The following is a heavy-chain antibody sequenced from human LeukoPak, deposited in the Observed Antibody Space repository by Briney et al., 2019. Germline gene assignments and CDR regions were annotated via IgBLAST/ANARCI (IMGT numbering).Heavy chain of an antibody. CDR1: GFTFSRYW. V-gene: IGHV3-21*03. CDR2: ISSSSSYI. J-gene: IGHJ4*02. CDR3: ARDPQPYGDYDTYYFDY. D-gene: IGHD4-17*01. Sequence: PGGSLRLSCAASGFTFSRYWMSWVRQAPGKGLEWVSSISSSSSYIYYADSVKGRFTISRDNAKNSLYLQMNSLRAEDTAVYYCARDPQPYGDYDTYYFDYWGQGTLVTVSS.